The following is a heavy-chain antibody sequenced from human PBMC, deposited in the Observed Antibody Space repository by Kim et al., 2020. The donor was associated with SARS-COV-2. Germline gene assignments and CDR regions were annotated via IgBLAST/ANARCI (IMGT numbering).Heavy chain of an antibody. Sequence: GGSLRLSCAASGFTFSNAWMSWVRQAPGKGLEWVGLIKSRADGGTTDYAAPVADRFAISRDDSKGTLYLQINSLKTEDTAIYYCARLKGIAARPLDSWGRGTLVTVSS. J-gene: IGHJ4*02. CDR3: ARLKGIAARPLDS. D-gene: IGHD6-6*01. CDR2: IKSRADGGTT. V-gene: IGHV3-15*01. CDR1: GFTFSNAW.